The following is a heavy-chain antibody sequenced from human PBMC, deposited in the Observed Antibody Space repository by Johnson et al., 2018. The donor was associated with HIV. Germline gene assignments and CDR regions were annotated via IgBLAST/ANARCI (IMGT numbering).Heavy chain of an antibody. CDR3: VKVRCGGDCLDAFDI. D-gene: IGHD2-21*02. CDR1: GFTFSSYA. V-gene: IGHV3-23*04. CDR2: ISGSAGIP. Sequence: EVQLVESGGGLVQRGGSLRLSCIASGFTFSSYAMSWVRQAPGKGLEWVSAISGSAGIPYYADSVEGRFTISRDNSRTTLYLQMNSLRTEDTAVYYCVKVRCGGDCLDAFDIWGQGTMVTVSS. J-gene: IGHJ3*02.